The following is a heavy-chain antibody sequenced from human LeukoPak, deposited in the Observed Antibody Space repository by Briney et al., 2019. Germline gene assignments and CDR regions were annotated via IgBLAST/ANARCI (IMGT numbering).Heavy chain of an antibody. CDR2: ISGSGGST. D-gene: IGHD2-2*01. CDR3: AKSIVVVPAASVY. CDR1: GLTLSSNS. Sequence: GGSLRLSCAASGLTLSSNSMNWVRQAPGKGLEWVSAISGSGGSTYYADSVKGRFTISRDNSKNTLYLQMNSLRAEDTAVYYCAKSIVVVPAASVYWGQGTLVTVSS. J-gene: IGHJ4*02. V-gene: IGHV3-23*01.